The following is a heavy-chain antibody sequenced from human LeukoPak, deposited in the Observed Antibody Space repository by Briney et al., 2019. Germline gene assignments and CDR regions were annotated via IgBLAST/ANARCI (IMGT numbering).Heavy chain of an antibody. J-gene: IGHJ3*02. Sequence: PGGSLRLSCAASGFTFSNAWMSWVRQAPGNGLEWLCRIKSKTDGGTTDYTAPVKGRFTISRDDSKNTLYLQMNSLKTEDTAVYYCVGYCSGGNCPNAFDIWGQGTMVTVSS. D-gene: IGHD2-15*01. V-gene: IGHV3-15*01. CDR2: IKSKTDGGTT. CDR3: VGYCSGGNCPNAFDI. CDR1: GFTFSNAW.